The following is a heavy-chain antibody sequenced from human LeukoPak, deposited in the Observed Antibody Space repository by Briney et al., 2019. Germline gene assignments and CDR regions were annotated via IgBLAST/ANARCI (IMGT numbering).Heavy chain of an antibody. V-gene: IGHV1-18*01. CDR1: GYTFTSYG. D-gene: IGHD3-3*01. CDR3: AREFPPRDYDFWSGYPDNFDY. J-gene: IGHJ4*02. Sequence: GASVTVSCKASGYTFTSYGISWVRQAPGQGLEWMGWISAYNGNTNYAQKLQGRVTMTRNTSISTAYMELSSLRSEDTAVYYCAREFPPRDYDFWSGYPDNFDYWGQGTLVTVSS. CDR2: ISAYNGNT.